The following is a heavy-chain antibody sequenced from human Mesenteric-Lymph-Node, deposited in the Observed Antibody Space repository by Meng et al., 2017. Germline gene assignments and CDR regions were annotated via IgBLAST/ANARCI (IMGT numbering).Heavy chain of an antibody. CDR1: GGSLSGAY. Sequence: QVQLQQWCAGVVEPSDALSLTCAVNGGSLSGAYWSWLRQRPGKGLEWIGEINHSGSTNYNPSLKSRVTISVDTSKNQFSLKLSSVTAADTAVYYCARGRTSGWYWYFDLWGRGTLVTVSS. CDR2: INHSGST. V-gene: IGHV4-34*01. D-gene: IGHD6-19*01. CDR3: ARGRTSGWYWYFDL. J-gene: IGHJ2*01.